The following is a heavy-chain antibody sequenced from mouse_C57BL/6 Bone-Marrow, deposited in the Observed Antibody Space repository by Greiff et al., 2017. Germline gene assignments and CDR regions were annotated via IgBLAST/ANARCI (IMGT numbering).Heavy chain of an antibody. V-gene: IGHV1-82*01. D-gene: IGHD3-2*02. CDR3: ARGGSSGPFAY. J-gene: IGHJ3*01. Sequence: VQLQQSGPELVKPGASVKISCKASGYAFSSSWMNWVKQRPGKGLEWIGRIYPGDGDTNDNGKFKGKATLTADKSSSTAYMQLSSLTSEDSAVYFCARGGSSGPFAYWGQGTLVTVSA. CDR1: GYAFSSSW. CDR2: IYPGDGDT.